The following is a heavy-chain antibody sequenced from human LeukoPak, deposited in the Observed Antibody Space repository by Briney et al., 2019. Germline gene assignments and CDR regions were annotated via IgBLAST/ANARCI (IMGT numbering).Heavy chain of an antibody. V-gene: IGHV5-51*01. J-gene: IGHJ4*02. D-gene: IGHD3-10*01. CDR3: ARFVQLPDY. CDR1: GYTFNTYW. CDR2: IYPGDSDT. Sequence: GESLKISCRASGYTFNTYWIGWVRQLPGKGLEWMGIIYPGDSDTRYSPSFQGQVTISADKSISTAYLQWSSLKASDTAMYYCARFVQLPDYWGQGTLVTVSS.